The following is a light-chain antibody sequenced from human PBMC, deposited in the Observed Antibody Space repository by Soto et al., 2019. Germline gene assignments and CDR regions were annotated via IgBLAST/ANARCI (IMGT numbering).Light chain of an antibody. CDR3: QQFYRSPWT. V-gene: IGKV4-1*01. J-gene: IGKJ1*01. CDR2: WAS. CDR1: QTVLDSSNNKTY. Sequence: DIVMTQSPDSLALSLGERATINCKSSQTVLDSSNNKTYLAWYQQKPGQTPKLLIYWASTRESGVPDRLSGSGSESDCTLTISSLPAEDVALYYCQQFYRSPWTFCKGTKVESK.